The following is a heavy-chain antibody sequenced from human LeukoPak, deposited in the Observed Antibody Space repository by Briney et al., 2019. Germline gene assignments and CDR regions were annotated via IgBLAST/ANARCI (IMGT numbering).Heavy chain of an antibody. D-gene: IGHD2-2*02. CDR2: MNPNSGNT. Sequence: ASVKVSXKASGYTFTSYDINWVRQATGQGLEWMGWMNPNSGNTGYAQKFQGRVTITRNTSISTAYMELSSLRSEDTAVYYCARGRYCSSTSCYTGIRRYYYYYMDVWGKGTTVTVSS. CDR1: GYTFTSYD. V-gene: IGHV1-8*03. CDR3: ARGRYCSSTSCYTGIRRYYYYYMDV. J-gene: IGHJ6*03.